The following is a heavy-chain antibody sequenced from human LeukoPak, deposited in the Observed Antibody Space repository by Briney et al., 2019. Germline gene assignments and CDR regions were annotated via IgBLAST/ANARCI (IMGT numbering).Heavy chain of an antibody. V-gene: IGHV4-61*01. CDR1: GGSVNSGSYF. Sequence: SETLSLTCTVSGGSVNSGSYFWSWIRQPPGKGLEWIGYIQNSARTNYNPSLESRVTISVDSSKDQFSLRLSSVTAADTAVYYCARGLVEMATRYFDLWGRGTLVTVSS. CDR3: ARGLVEMATRYFDL. CDR2: IQNSART. J-gene: IGHJ2*01. D-gene: IGHD5-24*01.